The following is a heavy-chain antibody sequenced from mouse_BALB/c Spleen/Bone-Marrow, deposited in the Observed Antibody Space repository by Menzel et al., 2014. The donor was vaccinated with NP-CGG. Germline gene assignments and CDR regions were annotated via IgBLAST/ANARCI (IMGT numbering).Heavy chain of an antibody. J-gene: IGHJ3*01. V-gene: IGHV1-9*01. CDR2: ILPGRGST. CDR1: GYTFSSYW. CDR3: AREDGNHVGFAY. D-gene: IGHD2-1*01. Sequence: QVQLQQSGAELMKPGASVKISCKATGYTFSSYWIEWVKQRPGHGLEWIGEILPGRGSTNYNEKFKGKATFTADTSSNTAYMQLSSLTSEDSAVYYCAREDGNHVGFAYWGQGTLVTVSA.